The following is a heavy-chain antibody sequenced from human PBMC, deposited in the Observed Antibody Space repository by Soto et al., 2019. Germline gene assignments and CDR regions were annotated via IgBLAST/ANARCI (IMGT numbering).Heavy chain of an antibody. V-gene: IGHV3-15*07. D-gene: IGHD2-15*01. J-gene: IGHJ6*02. Sequence: EVQLVESGGGLVKPGGSLRLSCAASDFSISNAWMNWVRQAPGKGLEWVGRIKTRSEGEATDYAAPLKDRFTISRDDSKNTLFLQMNSLKTEDTAVYYSTTGSVEGVWGQGATVIVSS. CDR3: TTGSVEGV. CDR1: DFSISNAW. CDR2: IKTRSEGEAT.